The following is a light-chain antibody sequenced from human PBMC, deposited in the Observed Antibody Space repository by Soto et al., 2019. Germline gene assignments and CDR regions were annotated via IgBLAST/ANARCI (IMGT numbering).Light chain of an antibody. J-gene: IGKJ4*01. CDR1: QSVSNNY. CDR3: QQYEDSVVT. CDR2: GAS. V-gene: IGKV3-20*01. Sequence: EIVLTQSPGTLSLSPGERATLSCRASQSVSNNYLAWYQQKPGQAPRPLIYGASTRATGIPDRFSGSGSGTDFTLTITRLEPEDFAVYYCQQYEDSVVTFGGGTKVEIK.